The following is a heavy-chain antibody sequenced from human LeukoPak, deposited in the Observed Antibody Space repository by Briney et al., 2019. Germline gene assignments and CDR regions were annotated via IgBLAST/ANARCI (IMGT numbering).Heavy chain of an antibody. CDR2: IYYSGST. CDR3: ARAVADYGDYYFDY. CDR1: GGSISSYY. Sequence: SETLSLTCTVSGGSISSYYWSWIRQPPGKGLEWIGYIYYSGSTNYNPSLKSRVTISVDTSKNQFSLKLSSVTAADTAVYYCARAVADYGDYYFDYWGQGTLVTVSS. J-gene: IGHJ4*02. D-gene: IGHD4-17*01. V-gene: IGHV4-59*01.